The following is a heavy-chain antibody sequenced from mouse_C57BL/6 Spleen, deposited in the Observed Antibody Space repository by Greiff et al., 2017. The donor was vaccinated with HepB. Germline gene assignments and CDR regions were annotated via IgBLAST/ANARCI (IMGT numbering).Heavy chain of an antibody. J-gene: IGHJ1*03. D-gene: IGHD1-1*01. CDR3: ARRPYYYGSSYSWYFDV. Sequence: VQLQQSVAELVMPGASVKLSCKASGYTFTSYWMHWVKQRPGQGLEWIGEIDPSDSYTNYNQKFKGKSTLTVDKSSSTAYMQLSSLTSEDSAVYYCARRPYYYGSSYSWYFDVWGTRTTVTVSS. CDR1: GYTFTSYW. CDR2: IDPSDSYT. V-gene: IGHV1-69*01.